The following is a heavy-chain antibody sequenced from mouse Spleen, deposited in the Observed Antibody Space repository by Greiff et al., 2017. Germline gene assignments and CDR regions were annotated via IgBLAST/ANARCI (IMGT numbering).Heavy chain of an antibody. Sequence: QVQLQQSGAELVKPGASVKLSCKASGYTFTSYWMQWVKQRPGQGLEWIGEIDPSDSYTNYNQKFKGKATLTVDTSSSTAYMQLSSLTSEDSAVYYCARRDYGNDYWGQGTTLTVSS. CDR1: GYTFTSYW. V-gene: IGHV1-50*01. CDR2: IDPSDSYT. J-gene: IGHJ2*01. D-gene: IGHD2-1*01. CDR3: ARRDYGNDY.